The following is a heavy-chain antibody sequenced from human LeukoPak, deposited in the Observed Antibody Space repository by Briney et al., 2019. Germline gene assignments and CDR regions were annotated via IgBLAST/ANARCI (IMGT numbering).Heavy chain of an antibody. Sequence: GGSLRLSCAASGFIVNRKYMTWVRQAPGKGLEGVSVIYSGGATYYGGSVKGRFTISRDTSKNTVYLQMNSLRVEDTAVNYCASSYYYLAGSYVYAFDLWGQGTKVTVSS. J-gene: IGHJ3*01. CDR2: IYSGGAT. CDR1: GFIVNRKY. V-gene: IGHV3-53*01. CDR3: ASSYYYLAGSYVYAFDL. D-gene: IGHD3-10*01.